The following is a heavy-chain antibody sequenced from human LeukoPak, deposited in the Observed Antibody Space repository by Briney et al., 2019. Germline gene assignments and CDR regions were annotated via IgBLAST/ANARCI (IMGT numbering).Heavy chain of an antibody. D-gene: IGHD1-26*01. V-gene: IGHV3-23*01. J-gene: IGHJ6*03. Sequence: GGSLRLSCAASGFTFSSYAMSWVRQAPGKGLEWVSAISGSGGSTYYADSVKGRFTISRDNAKNSLYLQMNSLRAEDTAVYYCATLPGVGATGDYYYYYMDVWGKGTTVTISS. CDR1: GFTFSSYA. CDR3: ATLPGVGATGDYYYYYMDV. CDR2: ISGSGGST.